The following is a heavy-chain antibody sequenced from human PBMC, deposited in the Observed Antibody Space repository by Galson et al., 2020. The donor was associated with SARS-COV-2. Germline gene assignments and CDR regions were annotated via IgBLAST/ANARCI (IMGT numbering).Heavy chain of an antibody. CDR3: AKAGRIAAAGTGLWRAYYYGMDV. J-gene: IGHJ6*02. CDR1: GFTFSSYG. CDR2: IRYDGSNK. Sequence: GGSLRLSCAASGFTFSSYGMHWVRQAPGKGLEWVAFIRYDGSNKYYADSVKGRFTISRDNSKNTLYLQMNSLRAEDTTVYYCAKAGRIAAAGTGLWRAYYYGMDVWGQGTTVTVSS. V-gene: IGHV3-30*02. D-gene: IGHD6-13*01.